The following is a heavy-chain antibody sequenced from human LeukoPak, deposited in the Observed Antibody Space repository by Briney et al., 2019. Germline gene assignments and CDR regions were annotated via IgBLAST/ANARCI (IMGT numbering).Heavy chain of an antibody. J-gene: IGHJ4*02. V-gene: IGHV2-5*01. CDR3: AQGSSPGVDFDY. D-gene: IGHD6-6*01. CDR1: GFSLSTGGVG. Sequence: SGPTLVNPTQTLTLPCTFSGFSLSTGGVGVGWIRQPPGKALEWLALIYWNDDKRYSPSLKSRLTITKDTSKNQVVLTMTNMDPVDTATYYCAQGSSPGVDFDYWGQGTLVTVSS. CDR2: IYWNDDK.